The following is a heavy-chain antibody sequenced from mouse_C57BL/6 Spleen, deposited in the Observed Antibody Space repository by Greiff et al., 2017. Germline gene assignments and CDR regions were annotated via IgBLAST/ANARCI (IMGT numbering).Heavy chain of an antibody. CDR1: GFTFSDYY. CDR3: ARVSSITTVGATDFDY. Sequence: EVQLVESEGGLVQPGSSMKLSCTASGFTFSDYYMAWVRQVPEKGLEWVANINYDGSSTYYLDSLKSRFIISRDNAKNILYLQMSSLKSEDTATYYCARVSSITTVGATDFDYWGQGTTLTVSS. CDR2: INYDGSST. D-gene: IGHD1-1*01. V-gene: IGHV5-16*01. J-gene: IGHJ2*01.